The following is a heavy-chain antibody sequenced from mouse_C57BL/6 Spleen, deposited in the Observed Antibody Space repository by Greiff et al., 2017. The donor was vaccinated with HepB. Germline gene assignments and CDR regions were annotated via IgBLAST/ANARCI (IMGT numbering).Heavy chain of an antibody. Sequence: EVHLVESGGGLVKPGGSLKLSCAASGFTFSSYAMSWVRQTPEKRLEWVATISDGGSYTYYPDNVKGRFTISRDNAKNNLYLQMSHLKSEDTAMYYCARDWGRGAYFDYWGQGTTLTVSS. CDR2: ISDGGSYT. J-gene: IGHJ2*01. CDR1: GFTFSSYA. V-gene: IGHV5-4*01. CDR3: ARDWGRGAYFDY. D-gene: IGHD3-3*01.